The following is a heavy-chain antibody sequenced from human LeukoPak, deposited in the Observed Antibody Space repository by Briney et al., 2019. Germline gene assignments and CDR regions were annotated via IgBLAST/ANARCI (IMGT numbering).Heavy chain of an antibody. J-gene: IGHJ5*02. D-gene: IGHD3-10*01. CDR3: ARDRASYGSGSYHWFDP. CDR2: IYYSGSI. CDR1: GGSVSSGSYY. Sequence: SETLSLTCTVSGGSVSSGSYYWSWIRQPPGKGLEWIGYIYYSGSINYNPSLKSRVTISVDTSKNQFSLKLSSVTAADTAVYYCARDRASYGSGSYHWFDPWGQGTLVTVSS. V-gene: IGHV4-61*01.